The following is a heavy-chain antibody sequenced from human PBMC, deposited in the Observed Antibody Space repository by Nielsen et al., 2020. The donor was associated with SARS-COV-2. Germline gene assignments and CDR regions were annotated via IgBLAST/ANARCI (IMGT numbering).Heavy chain of an antibody. Sequence: GESLKISCQGSGYKFTSYWIGWVRQMPGKGLEWMGIIYPEDSDTRYGPSFQGQVIISVDKSLSTAYLQWSSLKASDSAMYFCARQLNYYDSYHNYRWAFDSWGQGTMVTVSS. CDR3: ARQLNYYDSYHNYRWAFDS. V-gene: IGHV5-51*01. D-gene: IGHD3-22*01. CDR1: GYKFTSYW. CDR2: IYPEDSDT. J-gene: IGHJ3*02.